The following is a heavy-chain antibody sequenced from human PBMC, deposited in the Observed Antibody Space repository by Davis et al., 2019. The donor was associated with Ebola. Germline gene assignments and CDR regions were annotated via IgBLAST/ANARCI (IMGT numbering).Heavy chain of an antibody. V-gene: IGHV7-4-1*02. Sequence: ASVKVSCKASGYMFTSYAINWVRQAPGQGLEWMGWINTKTGNPTYAQGFTGRFVFYLDTSGSTAYLHIRSLKAEDTAVYYCARARLQYGYYYYPLDVWGQGTTVTVSS. D-gene: IGHD3-22*01. CDR2: INTKTGNP. J-gene: IGHJ6*02. CDR3: ARARLQYGYYYYPLDV. CDR1: GYMFTSYA.